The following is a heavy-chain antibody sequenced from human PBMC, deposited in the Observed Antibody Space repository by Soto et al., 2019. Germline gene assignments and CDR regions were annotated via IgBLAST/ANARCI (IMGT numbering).Heavy chain of an antibody. CDR1: GFTFSSYA. Sequence: EVQLLESGGGLVQPGGSLRLSCAASGFTFSSYAMRWVRQAPVKGLEWVSALSGSGGSTYYADSVKGRFTISRDNSKNTLYLQRNSLRADHTAVYYGTRRGSGSYYDYWGQGTLVTVSS. CDR3: TRRGSGSYYDY. V-gene: IGHV3-23*01. CDR2: LSGSGGST. J-gene: IGHJ4*02. D-gene: IGHD1-26*01.